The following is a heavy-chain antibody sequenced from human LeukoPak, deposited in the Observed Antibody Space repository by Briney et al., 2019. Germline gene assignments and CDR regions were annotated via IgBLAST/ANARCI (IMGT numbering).Heavy chain of an antibody. V-gene: IGHV1-2*06. J-gene: IGHJ4*02. Sequence: GASVKVSCKASGYTFTGYYMHWVRQAPGQELEWMGRINPNSGGTNYAQKFQGRVTMTRDTSISTAYMELSRPRSDDTAVYYCARDPAAGTNYWGQGTLVTVSS. D-gene: IGHD6-13*01. CDR1: GYTFTGYY. CDR2: INPNSGGT. CDR3: ARDPAAGTNY.